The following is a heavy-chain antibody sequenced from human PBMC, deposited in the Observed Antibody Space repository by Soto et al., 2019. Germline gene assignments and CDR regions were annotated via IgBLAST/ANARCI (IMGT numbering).Heavy chain of an antibody. Sequence: ASVKVSCKASGGTFSSYAISWVRQAPGQGLEWMGGIIPIFGTANYAQKFQGRVTITADESTSTAYMELSSLRSEDTAVYYCARDQGYSYGYVYFDYWGQGTLVTVSS. J-gene: IGHJ4*02. CDR3: ARDQGYSYGYVYFDY. D-gene: IGHD5-18*01. CDR2: IIPIFGTA. V-gene: IGHV1-69*13. CDR1: GGTFSSYA.